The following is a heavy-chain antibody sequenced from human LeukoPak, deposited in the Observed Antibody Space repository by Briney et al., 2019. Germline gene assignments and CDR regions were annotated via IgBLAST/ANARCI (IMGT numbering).Heavy chain of an antibody. CDR2: INPSGGST. J-gene: IGHJ3*02. CDR3: ARDGGRDIVVVPAAMGRIDAFDI. D-gene: IGHD2-2*01. V-gene: IGHV1-46*01. CDR1: GYSFTSYG. Sequence: ASVKVSCKTSGYSFTSYGITWVRQAPGQGLEWMGIINPSGGSTSYAQKFQGRVTMTRDTSTSTVYMELSSLRSEDTAVYYCARDGGRDIVVVPAAMGRIDAFDIWGQGTMVTVSS.